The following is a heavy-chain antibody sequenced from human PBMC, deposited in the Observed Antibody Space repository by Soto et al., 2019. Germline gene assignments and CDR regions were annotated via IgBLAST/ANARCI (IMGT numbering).Heavy chain of an antibody. J-gene: IGHJ6*02. V-gene: IGHV3-30-3*01. CDR3: ARDHVDIVVVVAASNYYYYGMDV. CDR2: ISYDGSNT. Sequence: QVQLVESGGGVVQPGRSLRLSCAASGFTFSSYAMHWVRQAPGKGLEWVAVISYDGSNTYYADSVKDRFTISRDNSKNTLDLQMNSLRAEDTAVYYCARDHVDIVVVVAASNYYYYGMDVWGQGTTVTVSS. D-gene: IGHD2-15*01. CDR1: GFTFSSYA.